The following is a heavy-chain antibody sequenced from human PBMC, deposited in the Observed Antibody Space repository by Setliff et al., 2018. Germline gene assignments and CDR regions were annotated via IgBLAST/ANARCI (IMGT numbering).Heavy chain of an antibody. D-gene: IGHD6-13*01. CDR2: IYYSGST. CDR3: ARVAAYSSSWYNYYYGMDV. Sequence: ETLSLTCTASGGSISSSSYYWGWIRQPPGKGLEWIGSIYYSGSTYYNPSLKSRVTISVDTSKNQFSLKLSSVTAADTAVYYCARVAAYSSSWYNYYYGMDVWGQGTTVTVSS. J-gene: IGHJ6*02. CDR1: GGSISSSSYY. V-gene: IGHV4-39*07.